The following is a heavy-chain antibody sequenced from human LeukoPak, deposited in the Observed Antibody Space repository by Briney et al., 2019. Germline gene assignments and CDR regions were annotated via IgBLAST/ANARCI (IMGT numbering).Heavy chain of an antibody. V-gene: IGHV4-61*02. CDR3: ASDDILTGFGY. Sequence: SETLSLTCTVSGGSISSGSYYWSWIRQPAGKVLEWIGRIYTSGSTNYNPSLKSRVTISVDTSKNQFSLKLSSVTAADTAVYYCASDDILTGFGYWGQGTLVTVSS. D-gene: IGHD3-9*01. CDR2: IYTSGST. CDR1: GGSISSGSYY. J-gene: IGHJ4*02.